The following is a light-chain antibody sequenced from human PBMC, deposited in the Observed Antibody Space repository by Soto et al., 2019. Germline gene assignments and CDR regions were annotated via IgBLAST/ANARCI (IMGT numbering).Light chain of an antibody. V-gene: IGKV3-20*01. J-gene: IGKJ4*01. CDR1: QSVSSSY. CDR2: GAS. Sequence: DIVLTQSPGTLSLSPGERATLSCRASQSVSSSYLAWYQQKPGQAPRLLIYGASSRATGIPDRFSGSGSGTDFTLTISRLEPEDFAVYYCKQYGSSPLTFGGGTKVEIK. CDR3: KQYGSSPLT.